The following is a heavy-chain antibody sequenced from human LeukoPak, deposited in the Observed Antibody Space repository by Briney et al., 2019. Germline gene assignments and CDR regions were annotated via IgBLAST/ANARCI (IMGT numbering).Heavy chain of an antibody. J-gene: IGHJ4*02. CDR3: AKLGGTVPPGY. D-gene: IGHD3-3*01. Sequence: ASVKVSCKASGGTFSSYAISWVRQAPGQGLEWMGRIIPILDIANYAQKFQGRVTITADKSTSTAYMELNSLRAEDTAVYYCAKLGGTVPPGYWGQGTLVTVSS. CDR2: IIPILDIA. V-gene: IGHV1-69*04. CDR1: GGTFSSYA.